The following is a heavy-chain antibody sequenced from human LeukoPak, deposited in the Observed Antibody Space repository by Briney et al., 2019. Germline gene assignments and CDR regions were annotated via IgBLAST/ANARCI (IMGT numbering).Heavy chain of an antibody. CDR3: AGHIEAGSNDAFDI. J-gene: IGHJ3*02. CDR2: IYHSGTT. V-gene: IGHV4-59*08. CDR1: GGSITSYY. Sequence: SETLSLTCTVSGGSITSYYWSWIRQPPGKGLEWIGYIYHSGTTDYNPSLKSRVTISVDTSKNQFSLKLSSVTAADTAVYYCAGHIEAGSNDAFDIWGQGTMVTVSS. D-gene: IGHD1-7*01.